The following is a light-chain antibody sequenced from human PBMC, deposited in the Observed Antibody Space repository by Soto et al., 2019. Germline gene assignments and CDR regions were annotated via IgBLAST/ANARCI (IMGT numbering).Light chain of an antibody. CDR3: QQYGSSPGT. V-gene: IGKV1-5*01. CDR2: DVS. J-gene: IGKJ1*01. CDR1: QSINKW. Sequence: DIQMTQSPSTLSAFVGDRVTITCRASQSINKWLAWYQQKPGKAPKLLIYDVSSLQSGVPSRFSASGSGTDFTLTISRLEPEDFAVYYCQQYGSSPGTFGQGTKVDIK.